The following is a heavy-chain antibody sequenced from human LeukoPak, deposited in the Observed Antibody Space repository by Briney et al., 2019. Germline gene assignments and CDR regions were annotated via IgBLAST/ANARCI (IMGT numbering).Heavy chain of an antibody. Sequence: PGGSLRLSCAASGFTFDDYTMHWVRQAPGKGLEWVSLISWNGGSTGYADSVKGRFTISRDNAKNSLYLQMNSLRAEDTALYHCARSCSSTSCYEDYWGQGTLVTVSS. CDR3: ARSCSSTSCYEDY. CDR2: ISWNGGST. CDR1: GFTFDDYT. D-gene: IGHD2-2*01. V-gene: IGHV3-20*01. J-gene: IGHJ4*02.